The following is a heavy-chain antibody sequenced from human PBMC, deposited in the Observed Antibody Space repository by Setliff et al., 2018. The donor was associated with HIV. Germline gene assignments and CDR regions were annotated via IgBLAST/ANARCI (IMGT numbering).Heavy chain of an antibody. J-gene: IGHJ5*02. CDR3: ARHRYSSSINWFDP. CDR1: GVYGYY. CDR2: VNHSGST. D-gene: IGHD6-13*01. Sequence: PSETLSLTCAVYGVYGYYWSWIRQPPGKGLEWIGEVNHSGSTNYNPSLKSRVTMSIDTSQNQFSLKLTSVTATDTAVYYCARHRYSSSINWFDPWGQGTLVTVSS. V-gene: IGHV4-34*01.